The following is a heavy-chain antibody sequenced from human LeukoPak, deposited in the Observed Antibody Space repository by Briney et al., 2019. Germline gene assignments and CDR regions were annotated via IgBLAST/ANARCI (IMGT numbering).Heavy chain of an antibody. V-gene: IGHV3-23*01. Sequence: GGSLRLSCAASGFTFSSYWMHWVRQAPGKGLEWVSGISGSGASTHYADSVKGRFTISRDNSKNSLYLQMNNLRAEDTAVYYCAKVVVGSNYYFDYWGQGTLATVSS. CDR1: GFTFSSYW. D-gene: IGHD2-15*01. CDR2: ISGSGAST. J-gene: IGHJ4*02. CDR3: AKVVVGSNYYFDY.